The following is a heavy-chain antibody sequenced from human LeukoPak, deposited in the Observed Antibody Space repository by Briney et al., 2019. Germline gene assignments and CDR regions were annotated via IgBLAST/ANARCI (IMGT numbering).Heavy chain of an antibody. Sequence: GASVKVSCKASGGTFSSYAISWVRQAPGQGLEWMGGIIPIFGTANYAQKFQGRVTITTDESTSTAYMELSSLRSEDTAVYYCAKSGFYCGGDCYARNDYYYYGMDVWGQGTTVTVSS. J-gene: IGHJ6*02. CDR1: GGTFSSYA. CDR3: AKSGFYCGGDCYARNDYYYYGMDV. CDR2: IIPIFGTA. D-gene: IGHD2-21*02. V-gene: IGHV1-69*05.